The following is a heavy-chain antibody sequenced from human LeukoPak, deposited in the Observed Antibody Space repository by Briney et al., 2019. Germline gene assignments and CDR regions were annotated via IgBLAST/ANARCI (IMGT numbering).Heavy chain of an antibody. V-gene: IGHV1-46*01. CDR1: GYTFTSYY. D-gene: IGHD6-13*01. J-gene: IGHJ4*02. CDR3: ARHSSSWVFDY. CDR2: INPSGGST. Sequence: ASVKVSCKASGYTFTSYYMHWVRQAPGQGLEWMEIINPSGGSTSYAQKFQGRVTMTRDTSTSTVYMELSSLRSEDTAVYYCARHSSSWVFDYWGQGTLVTVSS.